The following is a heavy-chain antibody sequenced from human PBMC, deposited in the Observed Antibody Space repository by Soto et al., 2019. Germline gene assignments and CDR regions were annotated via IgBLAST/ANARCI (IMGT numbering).Heavy chain of an antibody. D-gene: IGHD5-12*01. J-gene: IGHJ6*02. Sequence: PSETLSLTCAVYGGSFSGYYWSWIRQPPGKGLEWIGEINHSGSTNYNPSLKSRVTISVDTSKNQFSLKLSSVTAADTAVYYCARGQGGWLRLRGDYYGMDVWGQGTTVTVSS. V-gene: IGHV4-34*01. CDR1: GGSFSGYY. CDR3: ARGQGGWLRLRGDYYGMDV. CDR2: INHSGST.